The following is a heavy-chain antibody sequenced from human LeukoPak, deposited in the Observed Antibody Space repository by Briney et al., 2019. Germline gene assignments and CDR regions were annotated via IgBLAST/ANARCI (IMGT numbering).Heavy chain of an antibody. Sequence: ASVKVSCKASGDTFTNYGVSWLRQAPGQGLEWMGWTSAYNGNTNYVQKLQGRVTMTTDTSTSTAYMELRSLRSDDTAVYYCARDRTYYYDSSGQDAFDIWGQGTRVTVSS. D-gene: IGHD3-22*01. J-gene: IGHJ3*02. CDR2: TSAYNGNT. V-gene: IGHV1-18*01. CDR1: GDTFTNYG. CDR3: ARDRTYYYDSSGQDAFDI.